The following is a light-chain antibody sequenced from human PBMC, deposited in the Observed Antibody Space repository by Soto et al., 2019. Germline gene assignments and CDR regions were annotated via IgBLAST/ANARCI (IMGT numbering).Light chain of an antibody. CDR2: DVN. J-gene: IGLJ2*01. CDR1: NSDIGYYDH. CDR3: SSYTSFTTVV. Sequence: QSVLAQPASVSGSPGQSITVSCTGTNSDIGYYDHVSWFQQHPGKVPKLLIYDVNNRPSGVSNRFSGSKSGNTASLTISGLQAEDEAEYSCSSYTSFTTVVFGGGTKLTVL. V-gene: IGLV2-14*01.